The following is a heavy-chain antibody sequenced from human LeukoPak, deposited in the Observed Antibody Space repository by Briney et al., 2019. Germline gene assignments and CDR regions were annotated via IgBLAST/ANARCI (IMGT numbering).Heavy chain of an antibody. CDR2: ISSSGSTI. Sequence: KPGGSLRLSCAASGFTFSDYYMSWIRQAPGKGLEWVSYISSSGSTIYYADSVKGRFTISRDNAKNSLYLQMNSLRAEDMAVYYCARVRKQWLDAFDIWGQGTMVTVSS. CDR1: GFTFSDYY. V-gene: IGHV3-11*04. CDR3: ARVRKQWLDAFDI. J-gene: IGHJ3*02. D-gene: IGHD6-19*01.